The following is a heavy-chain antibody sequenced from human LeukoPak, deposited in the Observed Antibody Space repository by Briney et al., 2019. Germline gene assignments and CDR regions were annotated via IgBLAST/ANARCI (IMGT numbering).Heavy chain of an antibody. J-gene: IGHJ4*02. CDR3: ARDTSPSGTLAY. V-gene: IGHV3-7*04. CDR2: IKPYGNQQ. D-gene: IGHD3-10*01. Sequence: PGGSLRLSCAGPGFTFRKYWRKGLRQAPGKGLEWVGNIKPYGNQQFFLHSLKVLLSISTHNAQNSLSLHLDNLRTEDTTVYYFARDTSPSGTLAYSGQGSLVTVSS. CDR1: GFTFRKYW.